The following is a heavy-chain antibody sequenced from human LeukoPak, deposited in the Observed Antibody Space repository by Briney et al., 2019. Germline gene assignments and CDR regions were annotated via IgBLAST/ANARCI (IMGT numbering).Heavy chain of an antibody. V-gene: IGHV3-30-3*01. Sequence: GSXRLXCAASGFTFSSYAMHWVRQAPGKGLEWVAVISYDGSNKYYADSVKGRFTISRDNSKNTLYLQMNSLRAEDTAVYYCARDYGRLLFDYWGQGTLVTVSS. J-gene: IGHJ4*02. D-gene: IGHD2-21*02. CDR1: GFTFSSYA. CDR3: ARDYGRLLFDY. CDR2: ISYDGSNK.